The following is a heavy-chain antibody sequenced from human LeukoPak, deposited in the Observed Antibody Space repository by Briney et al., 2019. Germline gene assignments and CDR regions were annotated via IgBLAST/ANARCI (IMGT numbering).Heavy chain of an antibody. D-gene: IGHD6-13*01. J-gene: IGHJ6*03. CDR2: IYTSGSA. CDR1: GGSISNYY. Sequence: SETLSLTCTVSGGSISNYYWSWVRQPAGQGLEWIGRIYTSGSANYNPSLKSRVTMSVDTSKNHFSLRLSSVTAADTAVYYCARGSPYTSSWYVRHPCYSYMDVWGKGTTVTVSS. V-gene: IGHV4-4*07. CDR3: ARGSPYTSSWYVRHPCYSYMDV.